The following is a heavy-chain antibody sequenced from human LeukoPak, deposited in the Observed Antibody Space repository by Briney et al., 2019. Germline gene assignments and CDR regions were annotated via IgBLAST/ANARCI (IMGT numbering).Heavy chain of an antibody. CDR3: ATGPRGSDYYYYGMDV. J-gene: IGHJ6*02. CDR2: ISYDGSNK. V-gene: IGHV3-30-3*01. D-gene: IGHD1-14*01. CDR1: GFTFSSYA. Sequence: PGGSLRLSCAASGFTFSSYAMHWVRQAPGKGLEWVAVISYDGSNKYYADSVKGRFTISRDNSKNTLYLQMNSLRAEDTAVYYCATGPRGSDYYYYGMDVWGQGTTVTVSS.